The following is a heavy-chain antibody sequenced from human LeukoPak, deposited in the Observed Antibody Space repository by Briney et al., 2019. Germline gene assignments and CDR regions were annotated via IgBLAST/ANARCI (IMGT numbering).Heavy chain of an antibody. Sequence: GGSLRLSCAASGFIFSSYAMHWVRQAPGKGLEWVAVISYDGSNKYYADSVKGRFTISRDNSKNTLYLQMNSLRAEDTAAYYCARDVIVGNSGYDLYGMDVWGQGTTVTVSS. V-gene: IGHV3-30*04. CDR1: GFIFSSYA. CDR3: ARDVIVGNSGYDLYGMDV. D-gene: IGHD5-12*01. J-gene: IGHJ6*02. CDR2: ISYDGSNK.